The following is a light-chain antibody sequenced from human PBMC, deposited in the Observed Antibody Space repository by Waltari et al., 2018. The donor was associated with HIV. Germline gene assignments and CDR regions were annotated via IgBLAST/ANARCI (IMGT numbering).Light chain of an antibody. CDR2: EDD. V-gene: IGLV1-44*01. CDR1: TSTIRSRP. Sequence: QSVLTQPPSASGTPGPRVTISCSGSTSTIRSRPLNWSQPPSGTAPKLVIYEDDQRPSGVPDRFSGSKSGTSGSLAISGLQSEDEGDYYCATWDDSLRGVLFGGGTRLTV. J-gene: IGLJ2*01. CDR3: ATWDDSLRGVL.